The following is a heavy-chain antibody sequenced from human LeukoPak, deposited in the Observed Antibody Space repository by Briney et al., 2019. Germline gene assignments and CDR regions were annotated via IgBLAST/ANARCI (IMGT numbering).Heavy chain of an antibody. Sequence: GGSLRLSCAASGFTVSTNYMSWVRQAPGKGLEGVSVIYSDGRTYYADSVKGRFTISRDNSKNTLYLQMNSLRVEDTAVYYCERDPSEYEWKRGWYRDLWGQGSQVTVSS. D-gene: IGHD6-19*01. V-gene: IGHV3-53*01. J-gene: IGHJ5*02. CDR3: ERDPSEYEWKRGWYRDL. CDR1: GFTVSTNY. CDR2: IYSDGRT.